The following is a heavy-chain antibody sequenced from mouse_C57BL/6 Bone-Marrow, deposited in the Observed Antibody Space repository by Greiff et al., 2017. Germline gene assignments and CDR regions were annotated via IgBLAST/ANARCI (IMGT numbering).Heavy chain of an antibody. Sequence: VQLKQSGAELVKPGASVKLSCKASGYTFTSYWMQWVKQRPGQGLEWIGEIDPAGGDTNYNQKFKGKATLTLDKSSSTAYMQLSSLTSEDSAVYYCAREARYTTVVAHFDYWGQGTTRTVSS. V-gene: IGHV1-50*01. CDR1: GYTFTSYW. D-gene: IGHD1-1*01. J-gene: IGHJ2*01. CDR2: IDPAGGDT. CDR3: AREARYTTVVAHFDY.